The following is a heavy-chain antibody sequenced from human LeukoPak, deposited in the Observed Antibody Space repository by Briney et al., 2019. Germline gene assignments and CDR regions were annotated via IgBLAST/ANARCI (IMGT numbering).Heavy chain of an antibody. CDR2: IQYHGNNK. D-gene: IGHD2-2*01. CDR3: ARDGRQNCSSPNCYPLSN. CDR1: GLTFSRFG. J-gene: IGHJ4*02. V-gene: IGHV3-30*02. Sequence: GGSLRLSCAASGLTFSRFGIHWVRQAPGKGPEWVTFIQYHGNNKYYVDSVKGRFTVSRDNSKNTVYLQMDSLRGDDTGVYYCARDGRQNCSSPNCYPLSNWGQGTLVTVSS.